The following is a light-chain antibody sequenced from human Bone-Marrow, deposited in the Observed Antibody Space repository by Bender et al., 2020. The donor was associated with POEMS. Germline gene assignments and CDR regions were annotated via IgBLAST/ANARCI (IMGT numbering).Light chain of an antibody. V-gene: IGLV2-23*01. J-gene: IGLJ3*02. CDR1: SSDIGSYNL. CDR3: CSYTNTYSWV. Sequence: QSALTQPASVSGSPGHPITISCTGTSSDIGSYNLVSWYQHHPGTAPQLMIYEDNKRPSGVSNRFSGSKSGYTASLTISGLRAEDEASYYCCSYTNTYSWVFGGGTKLTVL. CDR2: EDN.